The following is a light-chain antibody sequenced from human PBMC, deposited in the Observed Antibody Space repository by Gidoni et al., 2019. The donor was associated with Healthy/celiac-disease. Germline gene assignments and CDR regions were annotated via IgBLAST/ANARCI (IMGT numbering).Light chain of an antibody. Sequence: EIVLTQSPATLSLSPGERATLSCRASQSVSSYLAWYQQKPGQAPRLLIYDASNRATGIPARFSGSGSGTDITLTISSLEPEDFAVYYWQQRSNWPGSFGQGTKLEIK. CDR1: QSVSSY. CDR3: QQRSNWPGS. J-gene: IGKJ2*04. V-gene: IGKV3-11*01. CDR2: DAS.